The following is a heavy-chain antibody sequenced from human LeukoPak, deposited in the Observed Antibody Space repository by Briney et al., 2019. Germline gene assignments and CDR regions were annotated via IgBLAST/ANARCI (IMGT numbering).Heavy chain of an antibody. Sequence: SAKVSCKASGGTFSSYAISWVRQAPGQGLEWMGGIIPIFGTANYAQKFQGRVTITADESTSTAYMELSSPRSEDTAVYYCARGLRVVPAAMDYFDYWGQGTLVTVSS. D-gene: IGHD2-2*01. CDR2: IIPIFGTA. CDR1: GGTFSSYA. J-gene: IGHJ4*02. CDR3: ARGLRVVPAAMDYFDY. V-gene: IGHV1-69*01.